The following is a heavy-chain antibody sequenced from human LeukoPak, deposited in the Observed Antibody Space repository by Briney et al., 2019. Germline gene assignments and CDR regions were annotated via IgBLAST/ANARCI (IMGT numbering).Heavy chain of an antibody. J-gene: IGHJ4*02. CDR2: FAASDGRT. CDR3: AKGEWAGRYFDY. D-gene: IGHD3-3*01. V-gene: IGHV3-23*01. Sequence: PGGSLRLSCAASGFTFSTYSMTWVRQAPGRGLEWVSTFAASDGRTFYADSVKGRFTISRDNSKSTLYLQMNSLRPEDTALYYCAKGEWAGRYFDYWGLGTLVTVSS. CDR1: GFTFSTYS.